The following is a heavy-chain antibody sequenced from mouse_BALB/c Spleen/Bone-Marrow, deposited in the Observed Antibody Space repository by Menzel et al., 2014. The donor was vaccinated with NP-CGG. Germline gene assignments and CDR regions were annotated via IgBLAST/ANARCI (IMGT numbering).Heavy chain of an antibody. J-gene: IGHJ2*01. CDR3: AIDY. Sequence: QVHVKQSGPELAKPGASVKMSCKASGYTFTDTWIHWIKQRPGQGLEWIGYINPSTGYAEYNQNFKDKATLTVDKSSSTAYMQLSSLTSEDSAVYYCAIDYWGQGTTLTVSS. V-gene: IGHV1-7*01. CDR1: GYTFTDTW. CDR2: INPSTGYA.